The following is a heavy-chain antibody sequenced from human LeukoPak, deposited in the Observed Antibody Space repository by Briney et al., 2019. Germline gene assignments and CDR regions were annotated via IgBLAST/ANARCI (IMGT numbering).Heavy chain of an antibody. Sequence: ASVKVSCKASGYTFTGYYMHWVRQAPGQGLEWMGRIDPNSGGTDYAQKFQGRVTMARDTSISTAYMELSRLRSDDTAVYYCAIAANGWFWVYWGQGTLVTVSS. CDR2: IDPNSGGT. J-gene: IGHJ4*02. D-gene: IGHD6-19*01. CDR3: AIAANGWFWVY. V-gene: IGHV1-2*06. CDR1: GYTFTGYY.